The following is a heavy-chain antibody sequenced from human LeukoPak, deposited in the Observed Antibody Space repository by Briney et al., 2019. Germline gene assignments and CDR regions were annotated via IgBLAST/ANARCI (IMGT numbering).Heavy chain of an antibody. D-gene: IGHD3-3*01. Sequence: SETLSLTCTVSGGSISSYYWSWIRQPPGKGLEWIGYIYYSGSTNYNPSLKSRVTISVDTSKNQFSLKLSSVTAADTAVYYCARHDYDFGSGYPNWFDPWGQGTLVTVSS. CDR1: GGSISSYY. CDR3: ARHDYDFGSGYPNWFDP. J-gene: IGHJ5*02. CDR2: IYYSGST. V-gene: IGHV4-59*08.